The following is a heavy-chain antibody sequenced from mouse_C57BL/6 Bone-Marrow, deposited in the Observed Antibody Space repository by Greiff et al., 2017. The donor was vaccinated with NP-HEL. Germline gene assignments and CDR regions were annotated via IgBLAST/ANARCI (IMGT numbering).Heavy chain of an antibody. Sequence: VKLQESGAELVKPGASVKLSCKASGYTFTEYTIHWVKQRSGQGLEWIGWFYPGSGSIKYNEKFKDKATLTADKSSSTVYMELSRLTSEDAAVYFCARHGYYYGSSYAVLYFDYWGQGTTLTVSS. V-gene: IGHV1-62-2*01. CDR1: GYTFTEYT. J-gene: IGHJ2*01. D-gene: IGHD1-1*01. CDR3: ARHGYYYGSSYAVLYFDY. CDR2: FYPGSGSI.